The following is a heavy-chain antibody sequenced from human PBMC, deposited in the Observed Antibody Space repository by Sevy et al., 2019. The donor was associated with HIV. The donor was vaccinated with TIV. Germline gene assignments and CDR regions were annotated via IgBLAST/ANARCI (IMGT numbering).Heavy chain of an antibody. V-gene: IGHV3-23*01. CDR2: LSFGCGEI. CDR3: AREGCTKPHDY. J-gene: IGHJ4*02. CDR1: GFTFSKYS. D-gene: IGHD2-8*01. Sequence: GGCLRLSCAASGFTFSKYSMSWVRQPPGKGLEGVSTLSFGCGEIKYADSVKGRFTISRVNSKSSVYLQMNNLRPEDTAVHYCAREGCTKPHDYWGQGTLVIVSS.